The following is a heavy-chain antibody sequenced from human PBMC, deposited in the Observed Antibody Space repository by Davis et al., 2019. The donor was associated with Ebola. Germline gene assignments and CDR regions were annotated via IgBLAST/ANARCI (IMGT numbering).Heavy chain of an antibody. V-gene: IGHV3-23*01. J-gene: IGHJ4*02. D-gene: IGHD6-19*01. Sequence: PGGSLRLSCAASGFTFSTYTMSWVRQAPGKGLEWVSAISGSGGSTFYADSVKGRFTISRDNSKNTLCLQINSLRPDDTALYYCAKQDDSGWYGIDDCWGQGTLVTVSS. CDR2: ISGSGGST. CDR1: GFTFSTYT. CDR3: AKQDDSGWYGIDDC.